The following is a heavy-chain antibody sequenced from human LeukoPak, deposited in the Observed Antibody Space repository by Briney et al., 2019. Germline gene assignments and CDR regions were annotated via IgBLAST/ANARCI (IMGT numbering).Heavy chain of an antibody. CDR1: GFTFSNYV. V-gene: IGHV3-23*01. J-gene: IGHJ4*02. Sequence: GGSLTLTCEASGFTFSNYVMSWVRQAPGKGLEWVSAISGNGGSTYDADSVKGRFTISRDNSKNTLCLKMSSLRAEDTAVYYCAKASSSSWPYYFEYWGQGTLVTVSS. CDR3: AKASSSSWPYYFEY. D-gene: IGHD6-13*01. CDR2: ISGNGGST.